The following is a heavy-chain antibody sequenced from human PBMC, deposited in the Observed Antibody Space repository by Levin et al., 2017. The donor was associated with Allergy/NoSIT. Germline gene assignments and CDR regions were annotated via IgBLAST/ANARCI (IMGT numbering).Heavy chain of an antibody. Sequence: SQTLSLTCAVSGGSISSSNWWSWVRQPPGKGLEWIGEIYHSGSTNYNPSLKSRVTISVDKSKNQFSLKLSSVTAADTAVYYCARIGGPGSGWKGSEYFQHWGQGTLVTVSS. CDR2: IYHSGST. D-gene: IGHD6-19*01. CDR1: GGSISSSNW. V-gene: IGHV4-4*02. J-gene: IGHJ1*01. CDR3: ARIGGPGSGWKGSEYFQH.